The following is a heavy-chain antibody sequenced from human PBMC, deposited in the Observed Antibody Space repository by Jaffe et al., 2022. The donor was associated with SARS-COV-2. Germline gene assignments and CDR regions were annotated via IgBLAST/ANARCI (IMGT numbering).Heavy chain of an antibody. V-gene: IGHV4-39*01. CDR3: AGPTTLVRFAY. CDR1: GGSISSSNYY. J-gene: IGHJ4*02. CDR2: VYYSGDT. D-gene: IGHD3-10*01. Sequence: QLQLQESGPGLVKPSETLSLTCTVSGGSISSSNYYWGWIRQPPGKGLEWIGSVYYSGDTYYNPSLKSRVTISVDTSKNQFSLKLNSVTAADTAIYYCAGPTTLVRFAYWGQGTPVTVSS.